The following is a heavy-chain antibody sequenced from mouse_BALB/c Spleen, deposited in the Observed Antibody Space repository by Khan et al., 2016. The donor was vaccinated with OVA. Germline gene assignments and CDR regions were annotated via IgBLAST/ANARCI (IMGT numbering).Heavy chain of an antibody. CDR2: IWGDGST. Sequence: VELVESGPGLVAPSQSLSITCTVSGFSLTSYGVGWVRQPPGKGLEWLGVIWGDGSTNYHSALISRLNIIKDNSKSQVFLKLNSLQTDDTATYYGALYYYGRAWFAYWGQGTLVTVSA. CDR1: GFSLTSYG. CDR3: ALYYYGRAWFAY. J-gene: IGHJ3*01. V-gene: IGHV2-3*01. D-gene: IGHD1-1*01.